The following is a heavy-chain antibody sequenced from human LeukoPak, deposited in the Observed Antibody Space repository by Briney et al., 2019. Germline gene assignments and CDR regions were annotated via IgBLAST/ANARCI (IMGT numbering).Heavy chain of an antibody. J-gene: IGHJ4*02. Sequence: GRSLRLSCAASGFTFSSYAMHWVRQAPGKGLEWVANIKGDGSEKYYVDSVKGRFTISRDNTRDSLYLQMNSLRADDTATYYCARDDFSGSYCDWGQGTLVTVSS. V-gene: IGHV3-7*01. CDR1: GFTFSSYA. CDR2: IKGDGSEK. D-gene: IGHD1-26*01. CDR3: ARDDFSGSYCD.